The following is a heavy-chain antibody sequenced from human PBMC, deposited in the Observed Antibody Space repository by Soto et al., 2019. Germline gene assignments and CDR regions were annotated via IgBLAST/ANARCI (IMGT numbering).Heavy chain of an antibody. D-gene: IGHD1-7*01. V-gene: IGHV1-69*13. CDR2: IIPIFGTA. Sequence: SVKGSCKASGGTFSSYPISWVRQAPGQGLEWMGGIIPIFGTANYAQKFQGRVTITADESTSTAYRELSSLRSEDTAVYYCASVRMVYVNNWNYLGYFDYWGQGTLVTVSS. CDR1: GGTFSSYP. CDR3: ASVRMVYVNNWNYLGYFDY. J-gene: IGHJ4*02.